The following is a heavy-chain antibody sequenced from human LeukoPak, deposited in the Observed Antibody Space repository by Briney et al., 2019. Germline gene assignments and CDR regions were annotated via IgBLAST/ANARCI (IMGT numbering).Heavy chain of an antibody. D-gene: IGHD3-22*01. CDR1: GGSISSSSYY. J-gene: IGHJ6*03. V-gene: IGHV4-39*07. CDR3: ARTYDSPGYYSPDYYYMDV. Sequence: SETLSLTCTVSGGSISSSSYYWGWIRQPPGKGLEWIGSIYYSGSTYYNPSLKSRVTISVDTSKNQLSLKLSSVTAADTAVYYCARTYDSPGYYSPDYYYMDVWGKGTTVTISS. CDR2: IYYSGST.